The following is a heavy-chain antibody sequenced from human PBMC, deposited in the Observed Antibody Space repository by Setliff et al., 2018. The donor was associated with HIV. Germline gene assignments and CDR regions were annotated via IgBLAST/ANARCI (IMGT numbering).Heavy chain of an antibody. J-gene: IGHJ3*01. V-gene: IGHV1-46*02. Sequence: ASVKVSCKASGDTFNNYYIYWVRQAPGQGLEWMGMINPRGEATNYAQKFQGRVTMTRDTSTSTVYVELSSLRSEDTAFYYCTRVAVITDDAFDVWGQGTMVTVSS. D-gene: IGHD3-16*01. CDR3: TRVAVITDDAFDV. CDR1: GDTFNNYY. CDR2: INPRGEAT.